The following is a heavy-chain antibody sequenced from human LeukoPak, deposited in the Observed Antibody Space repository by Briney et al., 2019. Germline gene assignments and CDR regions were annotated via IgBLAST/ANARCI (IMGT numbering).Heavy chain of an antibody. D-gene: IGHD3-10*01. V-gene: IGHV3-33*01. J-gene: IGHJ5*02. CDR1: GFSFSSYG. Sequence: GGSLRLSCAASGFSFSSYGMHWVRQAPGKGLEWVAVIGYDGSNKYYADSVKGRFTISRDNSKNTLYLQMNSLRAEDTAVYYCARSLERNYYGSGSYYMNNWFDPWGQGTLVTVSS. CDR3: ARSLERNYYGSGSYYMNNWFDP. CDR2: IGYDGSNK.